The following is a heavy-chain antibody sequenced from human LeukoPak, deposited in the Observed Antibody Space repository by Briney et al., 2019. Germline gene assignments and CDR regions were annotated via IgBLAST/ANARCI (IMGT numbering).Heavy chain of an antibody. J-gene: IGHJ4*02. CDR2: IYYSGST. V-gene: IGHV4-61*01. CDR3: ARDASPLRYFEG. CDR1: GYSISSGYY. Sequence: SETLSLTCTVSGYSISSGYYWGRIRQPPGKGLEWIGYIYYSGSTNYNPSLKSRVTISVDTSKNQFSLKLSSVTAADTAVYYCARDASPLRYFEGWGQGTLVTVSS. D-gene: IGHD3-9*01.